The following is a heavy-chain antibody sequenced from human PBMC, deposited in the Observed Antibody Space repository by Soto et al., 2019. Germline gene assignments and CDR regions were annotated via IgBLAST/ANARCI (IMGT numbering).Heavy chain of an antibody. CDR2: IHYSGTA. CDR3: ARYNSYAIDY. J-gene: IGHJ4*02. CDR1: GTSISSYY. Sequence: SETLSLTCTVSGTSISSYYWSWIRQPPGKGLEWIANIHYSGTANYNPSLASRVTLSVDTSKNQFSLKMTSVTAADRAMYFCARYNSYAIDYWGRGTLVTVS. D-gene: IGHD2-8*01. V-gene: IGHV4-59*01.